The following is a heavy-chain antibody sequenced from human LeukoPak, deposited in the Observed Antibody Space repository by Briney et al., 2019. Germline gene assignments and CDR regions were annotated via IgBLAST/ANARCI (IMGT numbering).Heavy chain of an antibody. D-gene: IGHD2-15*01. V-gene: IGHV3-30-3*01. Sequence: GGSLRLSCAASGFIFRSYAMHWVRQAPGKGLEWVAAVSYDGSNEYYADSVKGRFTISRGNSKNTLYVQMNSLRAADTAVYYCARGGTLPDYWGQGTLVTVSS. CDR3: ARGGTLPDY. CDR2: VSYDGSNE. CDR1: GFIFRSYA. J-gene: IGHJ4*02.